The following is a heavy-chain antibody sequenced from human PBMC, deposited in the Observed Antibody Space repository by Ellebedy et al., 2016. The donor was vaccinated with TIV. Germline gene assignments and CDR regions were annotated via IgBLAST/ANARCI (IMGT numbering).Heavy chain of an antibody. D-gene: IGHD2-15*01. CDR1: GFSFSTYG. CDR3: ARDRGEGGLYLDD. CDR2: IWYDGSNE. V-gene: IGHV3-33*01. Sequence: PGGSLRLSCAASGFSFSTYGMHWVRQAPGKGLEWVAVIWYDGSNEYHADSVKGRFTISRDNSKNTLYLQMNSLRAEDTAMYYCARDRGEGGLYLDDWGQGTLVTVFS. J-gene: IGHJ4*02.